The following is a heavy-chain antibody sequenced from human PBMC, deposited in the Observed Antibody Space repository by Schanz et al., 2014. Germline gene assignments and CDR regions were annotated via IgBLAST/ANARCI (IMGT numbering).Heavy chain of an antibody. J-gene: IGHJ4*02. Sequence: QVQLVQSGAEVKKPGASVKVSCQASGYTFTGYSMHWVRQAPGQGLEWMGQINPNSGATIYAQNFQGRVTMTRDTSISTAYMELSRLRSDDTAVYYCARGLVRYFAYWGQGTLVTVSS. D-gene: IGHD2-8*02. CDR1: GYTFTGYS. V-gene: IGHV1-2*06. CDR2: INPNSGAT. CDR3: ARGLVRYFAY.